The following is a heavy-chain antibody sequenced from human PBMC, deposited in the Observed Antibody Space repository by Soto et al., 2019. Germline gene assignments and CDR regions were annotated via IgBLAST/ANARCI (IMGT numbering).Heavy chain of an antibody. D-gene: IGHD2-2*01. V-gene: IGHV1-69*01. CDR3: AISQGSISSLEIYYYYYSGMDV. Sequence: QVQLVQSGSEVKKPGSSVKVSCKASGGTLGSYAISWVRQAPGQGLEWMGGIIPIHGTANYAQKFQGRVTIAADESTSTAYMELSSLRSEDTAVYYFAISQGSISSLEIYYYYYSGMDVWGQGTTVTVYS. CDR2: IIPIHGTA. J-gene: IGHJ6*02. CDR1: GGTLGSYA.